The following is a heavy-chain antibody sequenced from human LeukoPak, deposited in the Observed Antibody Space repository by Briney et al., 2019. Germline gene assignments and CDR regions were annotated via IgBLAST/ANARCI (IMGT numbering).Heavy chain of an antibody. V-gene: IGHV4-4*02. J-gene: IGHJ4*02. Sequence: SETLSLTCAVSGGSISSSKWWSWVRQPPGKGLEWIGSIYQSGNTYYNPSLKSRVTIFVDTAKNQFSLRLNSVTAADTAVYYCARQIGAPGFDYWGQGTLVTVSS. D-gene: IGHD3-10*01. CDR3: ARQIGAPGFDY. CDR1: GGSISSSKW. CDR2: IYQSGNT.